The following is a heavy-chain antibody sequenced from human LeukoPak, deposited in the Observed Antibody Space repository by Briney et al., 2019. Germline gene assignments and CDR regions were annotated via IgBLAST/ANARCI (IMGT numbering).Heavy chain of an antibody. J-gene: IGHJ4*02. V-gene: IGHV3-7*01. CDR1: GFTFSSYW. Sequence: GGSLRLSCAASGFTFSSYWMSWVPQAPGKGLEWVANIKQDGSEKYYVDSVKGRFTISRDNAKNSLYLQMNSLRAEDTAVYYCARVGAVAEFDYWGQGTLVTVSS. CDR3: ARVGAVAEFDY. D-gene: IGHD6-19*01. CDR2: IKQDGSEK.